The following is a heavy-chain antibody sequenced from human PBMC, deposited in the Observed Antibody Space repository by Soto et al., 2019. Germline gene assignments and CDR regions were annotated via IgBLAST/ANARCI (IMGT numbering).Heavy chain of an antibody. J-gene: IGHJ4*02. CDR2: INHSGST. V-gene: IGHV4-34*01. CDR1: GGSFSGYY. CDR3: ARGARETSHFDY. Sequence: SETLSLTCAVYGGSFSGYYWSWIRQPPGKGLEWIGEINHSGSTNYNPSLKSRVTISVDTSKNQFSLKLSSVTAADTAVYYCARGARETSHFDYWGQGTQVTVSS.